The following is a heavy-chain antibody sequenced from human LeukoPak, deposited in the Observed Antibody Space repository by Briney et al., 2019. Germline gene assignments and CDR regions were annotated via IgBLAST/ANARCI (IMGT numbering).Heavy chain of an antibody. CDR1: GFTFRSYG. CDR3: AKDRSTYYYDSSGYYPDAFDI. Sequence: GGPLRLSCAASGFTFRSYGIHWVRQAPGKGLEWVAVIIYDRSNKYYADSVKGRFTISRDNSKNTLYLQMNSLRAEDTAVYYCAKDRSTYYYDSSGYYPDAFDIWGQGTMVTVS. CDR2: IIYDRSNK. V-gene: IGHV3-30*18. D-gene: IGHD3-22*01. J-gene: IGHJ3*02.